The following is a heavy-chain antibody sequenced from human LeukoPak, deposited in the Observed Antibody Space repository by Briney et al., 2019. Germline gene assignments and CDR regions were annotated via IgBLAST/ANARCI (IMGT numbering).Heavy chain of an antibody. V-gene: IGHV4-31*03. CDR1: GGSISSGGYY. Sequence: SETLSLTCTVSGGSISSGGYYWSWIRQHPGKGLEWIGYIYYSGSTYYNPSLKSRVTISVDTSKNQFSLKLSSVTAADTVVYYCARGLIAAAGAYFDYWGQGTLVTVSS. D-gene: IGHD6-13*01. CDR2: IYYSGST. J-gene: IGHJ4*02. CDR3: ARGLIAAAGAYFDY.